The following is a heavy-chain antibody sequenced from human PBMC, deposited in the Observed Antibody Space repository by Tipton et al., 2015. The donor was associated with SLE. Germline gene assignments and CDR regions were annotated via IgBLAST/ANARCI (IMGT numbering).Heavy chain of an antibody. D-gene: IGHD3-10*01. CDR2: INWNGGSA. V-gene: IGHV3-20*04. CDR1: GFTFDDHA. CDR3: ARDTPRIQGVLNYLDY. J-gene: IGHJ4*02. Sequence: SLRLSCVASGFTFDDHAMNWVRQAPGKGLEWVAGINWNGGSAFYAASVRGRFTISRDNAENSLFLQMNTLRDEDTALYYCARDTPRIQGVLNYLDYWGQGALVTVSS.